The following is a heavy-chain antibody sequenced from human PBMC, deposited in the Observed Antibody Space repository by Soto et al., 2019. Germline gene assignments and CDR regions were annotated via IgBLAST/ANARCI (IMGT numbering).Heavy chain of an antibody. CDR1: GYTFTSYA. J-gene: IGHJ5*02. V-gene: IGHV1-3*01. CDR2: INAGNGNT. D-gene: IGHD3-9*01. Sequence: ASLKVSCKASGYTFTSYAMHWVRQAPGQRLEWMGWINAGNGNTKYSQKFQGRVTITRDTSASTAYMELSSLRSEDTAVYYCARDYDILTGYWLPWFDLWGQGTLVTVSS. CDR3: ARDYDILTGYWLPWFDL.